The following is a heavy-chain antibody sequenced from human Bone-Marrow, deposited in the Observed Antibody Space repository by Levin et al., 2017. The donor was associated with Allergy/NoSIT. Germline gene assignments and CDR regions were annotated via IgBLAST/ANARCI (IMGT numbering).Heavy chain of an antibody. J-gene: IGHJ6*02. CDR2: VYHTGSA. CDR3: ARENYDMWSGCMDV. CDR1: GDSISSDNW. D-gene: IGHD3-3*01. Sequence: TSETLSLTCTVSGDSISSDNWWAWVRQSPGKGLEWIGKVYHTGSADYNPPLKTRVTISVDESKNQFTLKLTSLTAADTAVYYCARENYDMWSGCMDVWGQGTTVTVS. V-gene: IGHV4/OR15-8*01.